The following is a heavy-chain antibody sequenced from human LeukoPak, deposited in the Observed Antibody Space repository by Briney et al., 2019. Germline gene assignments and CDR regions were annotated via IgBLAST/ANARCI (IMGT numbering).Heavy chain of an antibody. CDR3: AREDIVVVVAGTRGYYYYYYMDV. D-gene: IGHD2-15*01. J-gene: IGHJ6*03. CDR2: IYYGGST. V-gene: IGHV4-61*01. CDR1: GGSVSSGSYY. Sequence: SETLSLTCTVSGGSVSSGSYYWSWIRQPPGKGLEWIGYIYYGGSTNYNPSLKSRVTISVDTSKNQFSLKLSSVTAADTAVYYCAREDIVVVVAGTRGYYYYYYMDVWGKGTTVTVSS.